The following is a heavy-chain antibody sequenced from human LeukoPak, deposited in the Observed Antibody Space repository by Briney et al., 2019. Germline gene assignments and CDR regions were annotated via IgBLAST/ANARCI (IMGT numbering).Heavy chain of an antibody. Sequence: GGSLRLSCAVSGFTFRRYWMHWVRHVPGKGLMWVSRTNEDGSITNYADSVKGRFTISRDNAENTLYLHLNSLRVEDTAIYYCARDVGGSGSYWGQGTLVTVSS. V-gene: IGHV3-74*01. CDR1: GFTFRRYW. CDR3: ARDVGGSGSY. CDR2: TNEDGSIT. J-gene: IGHJ4*02. D-gene: IGHD3-10*01.